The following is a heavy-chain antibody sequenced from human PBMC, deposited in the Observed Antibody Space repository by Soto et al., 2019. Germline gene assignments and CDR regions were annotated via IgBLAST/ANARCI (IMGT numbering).Heavy chain of an antibody. CDR2: IFHGGNT. CDR3: ARERWYDDFDA. CDR1: GFFISSGNY. Sequence: SETLSLTCAVSGFFISSGNYWGWIRKPPGKGLEWIGSIFHGGNTYYNPSLKSRVTISVDMSKNQFSLKLNSVTAADTAVYYCARERWYDDFDAWGQGTAVTVSS. V-gene: IGHV4-38-2*02. J-gene: IGHJ3*01. D-gene: IGHD2-15*01.